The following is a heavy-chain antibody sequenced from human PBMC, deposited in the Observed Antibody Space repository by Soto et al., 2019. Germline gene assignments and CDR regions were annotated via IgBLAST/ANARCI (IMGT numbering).Heavy chain of an antibody. CDR3: ARSLKDTSMSRPFGC. Sequence: QVQLQESGPGLVQPSGTLSLTCDVFCGSISSDHWWHWVRQAPGKGLEWIGEIHRSGTTNSNPSLKSRVTLEMAQSKNQLSLRLYSVTVADTAVFYCARSLKDTSMSRPFGCWGQGTLVAVSS. CDR2: IHRSGTT. J-gene: IGHJ4*02. D-gene: IGHD3-16*01. CDR1: CGSISSDHW. V-gene: IGHV4-4*02.